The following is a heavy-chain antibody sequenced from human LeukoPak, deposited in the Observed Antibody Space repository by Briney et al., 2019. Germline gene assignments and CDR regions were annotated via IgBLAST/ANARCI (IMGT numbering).Heavy chain of an antibody. CDR2: IYYSGST. CDR1: GGSISSSSYY. V-gene: IGHV4-39*07. J-gene: IGHJ4*02. CDR3: ARGGYPAQYSSSWYYGGFDY. D-gene: IGHD6-13*01. Sequence: SETLSLTCTVSGGSISSSSYYWAWIRQPPGKGLEWIGNIYYSGSTYYNPSLKSRVTISVDTSKNQFSLKLSSVTAADTAVYYCARGGYPAQYSSSWYYGGFDYWGQGTLVTVSS.